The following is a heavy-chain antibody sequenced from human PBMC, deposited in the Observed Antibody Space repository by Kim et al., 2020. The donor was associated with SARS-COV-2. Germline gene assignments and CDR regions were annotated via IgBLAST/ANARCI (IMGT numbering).Heavy chain of an antibody. J-gene: IGHJ4*02. V-gene: IGHV3-23*01. Sequence: YADSVKGRFTISRDNSKNTLYLQMNSLRAEDTAVYYCAKDRQNSGNPFDYWGQGTLVTVSS. D-gene: IGHD1-26*01. CDR3: AKDRQNSGNPFDY.